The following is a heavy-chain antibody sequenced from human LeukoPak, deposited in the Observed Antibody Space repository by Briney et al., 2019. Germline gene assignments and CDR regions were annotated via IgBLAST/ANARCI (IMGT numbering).Heavy chain of an antibody. J-gene: IGHJ4*02. V-gene: IGHV3-74*01. CDR2: INSDGSST. CDR1: GFTFSNYW. Sequence: GGSLRLSCAASGFTFSNYWMHWVRQAPGKGLVWVSRINSDGSSTSYADSVKGRFTISRDNAKNTLYLQMNSLRAEDTAVYYCARDHPMIVVVITSYYFDYWGQGTLVTVSS. D-gene: IGHD3-22*01. CDR3: ARDHPMIVVVITSYYFDY.